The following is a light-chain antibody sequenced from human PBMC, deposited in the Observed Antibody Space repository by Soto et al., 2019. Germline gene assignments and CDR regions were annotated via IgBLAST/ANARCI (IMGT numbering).Light chain of an antibody. J-gene: IGKJ1*01. CDR2: AAS. CDR3: QQSYSTPQT. Sequence: DIQMTQSPSSLSASVGNRVTITCRASQSISSYLHWYQQKPGKAPKLLIYAASSLQSGVPSRFSGSGSGTDGTLTISSLKTEDGSTYYCQQSYSTPQTFGQGTKVDIK. V-gene: IGKV1-39*01. CDR1: QSISSY.